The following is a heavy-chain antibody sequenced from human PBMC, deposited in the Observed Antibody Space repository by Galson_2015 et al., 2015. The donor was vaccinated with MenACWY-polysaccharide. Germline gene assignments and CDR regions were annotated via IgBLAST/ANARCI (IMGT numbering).Heavy chain of an antibody. D-gene: IGHD4-11*01. CDR2: IYYDGSKK. V-gene: IGHV3-30*12. J-gene: IGHJ6*04. CDR1: GVTFRSYG. Sequence: SLRLSCAASGVTFRSYGMHWVRQAPGKGLEWVTLIYYDGSKKEYADSVKGRFTISRDNSKNTLYLQMDSLRAEDTAVYYCSRLQSKYMDVWGKGTTVTVSS. CDR3: SRLQSKYMDV.